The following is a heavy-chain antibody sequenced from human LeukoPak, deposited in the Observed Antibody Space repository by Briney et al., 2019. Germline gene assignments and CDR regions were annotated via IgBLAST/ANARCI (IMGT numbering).Heavy chain of an antibody. CDR2: IIPIFGTA. CDR1: GGTFSSYA. D-gene: IGHD2/OR15-2a*01. V-gene: IGHV1-69*05. CDR3: AARLSYMDV. Sequence: GASVKVSCKASGGTFSSYAISWVRQAPGQGLEWMGGIIPIFGTANYAQKFQEGVTITRDMSTSTAYMELSSLRSEDTAVYYCAARLSYMDVWGKGTTVTISS. J-gene: IGHJ6*03.